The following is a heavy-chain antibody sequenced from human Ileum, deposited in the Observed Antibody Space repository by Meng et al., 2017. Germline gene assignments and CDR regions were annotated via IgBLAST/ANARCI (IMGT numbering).Heavy chain of an antibody. CDR3: AKAGSISWYNY. CDR1: GFTFSSYT. D-gene: IGHD2-2*01. Sequence: VKVGESGGGLVHPGGSLRHSWAALGFTFSSYTMGWVRQAPGKGLEWVSDINASGSHTYYADSVKGRFTISRDNSKNTLYLQLNSLRAEDTALFYCAKAGSISWYNYWGQGTLVTVSS. J-gene: IGHJ4*02. V-gene: IGHV3-23*04. CDR2: INASGSHT.